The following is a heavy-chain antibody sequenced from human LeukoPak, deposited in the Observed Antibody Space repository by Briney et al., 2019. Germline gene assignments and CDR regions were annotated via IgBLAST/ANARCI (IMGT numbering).Heavy chain of an antibody. V-gene: IGHV4-4*07. Sequence: PSETLSLTCTVSGVSITSYYWSWIRQPAGKGLEWIGRIHSSGSTNYNPSLKSRVTMSVDTSKNQFSLKLSSVTAADTAVYYCARGRYYYDSSDPAYFDYWGQGILVTVSS. CDR2: IHSSGST. CDR3: ARGRYYYDSSDPAYFDY. D-gene: IGHD3-22*01. CDR1: GVSITSYY. J-gene: IGHJ4*02.